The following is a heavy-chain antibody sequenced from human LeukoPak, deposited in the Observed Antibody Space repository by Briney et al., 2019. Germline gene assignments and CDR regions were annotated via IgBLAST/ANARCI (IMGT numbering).Heavy chain of an antibody. V-gene: IGHV1-18*01. CDR2: ISTYNGKR. D-gene: IGHD3-22*01. CDR1: GYTFTSYG. J-gene: IGHJ3*02. CDR3: AKNYYYDNTRYWGAFDI. Sequence: ASVKVSCKSSGYTFTSYGIGWVRQAPGQGLEWMGWISTYNGKRNYAQKFQDRVTMTTDTSTSTAYMELRSLRSDDTAIYHCAKNYYYDNTRYWGAFDIWGQGTMVTVSS.